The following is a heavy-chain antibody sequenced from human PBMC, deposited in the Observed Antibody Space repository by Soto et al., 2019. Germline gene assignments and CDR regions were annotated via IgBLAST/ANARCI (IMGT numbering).Heavy chain of an antibody. CDR2: ISSGSQTI. CDR1: GFTFSDYG. Sequence: GGSLRLSCAASGFTFSDYGMNWVRQAPGKGLEWISYISSGSQTIYYTDSVKGRFTITRDNAKNSLYLQMLSLRDEDMAVYYCARESYHDAFDIWGQGTMVTVSS. D-gene: IGHD1-26*01. CDR3: ARESYHDAFDI. V-gene: IGHV3-48*02. J-gene: IGHJ3*02.